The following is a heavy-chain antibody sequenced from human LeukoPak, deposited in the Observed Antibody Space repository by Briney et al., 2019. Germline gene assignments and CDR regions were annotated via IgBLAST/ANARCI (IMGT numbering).Heavy chain of an antibody. CDR3: AKLGGNVAF. J-gene: IGHJ4*02. D-gene: IGHD4-23*01. V-gene: IGHV3-23*01. Sequence: GGSLRLSCAASGFTFSSYAMSWVRQAPGKGLEWVSAISGSGGSTYCADSVKGRFTISRDNSKNTLHLQMNILRAEDTAAYYCAKLGGNVAFWGQGTLVTVSS. CDR1: GFTFSSYA. CDR2: ISGSGGST.